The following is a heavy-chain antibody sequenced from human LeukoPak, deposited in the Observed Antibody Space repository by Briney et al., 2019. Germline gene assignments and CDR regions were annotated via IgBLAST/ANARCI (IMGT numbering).Heavy chain of an antibody. CDR1: GFTFSSYE. CDR2: ITSSGNTM. J-gene: IGHJ5*02. Sequence: GGSLRLSCAASGFTFSSYEMNWVRQAPGKGLEWVSFITSSGNTMYYADSVKGRFTISRDNAKNSLYLQMNSLRADDTAVYYCTRLRSKYWFDPWGQGTLVTVSS. V-gene: IGHV3-48*03. CDR3: TRLRSKYWFDP. D-gene: IGHD4-11*01.